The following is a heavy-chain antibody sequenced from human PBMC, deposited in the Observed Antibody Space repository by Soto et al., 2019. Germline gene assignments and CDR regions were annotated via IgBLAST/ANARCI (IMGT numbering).Heavy chain of an antibody. CDR1: GGSIISDGYS. J-gene: IGHJ3*02. V-gene: IGHV4-30-2*01. Sequence: SETLSLTCAVSGGSIISDGYSWSWIRQPPGKGLQWIGHIYKGGNTYYTPSLESRVAISTDKSKNQFSLRLSSVPAADPAVYYCVRRSPEDAFDIWGQGTMVTVSS. CDR3: VRRSPEDAFDI. CDR2: IYKGGNT.